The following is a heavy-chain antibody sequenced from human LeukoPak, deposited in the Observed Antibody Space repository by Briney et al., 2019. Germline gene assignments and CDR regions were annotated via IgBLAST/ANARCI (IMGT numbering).Heavy chain of an antibody. CDR3: VRDAQRGFDYSNSLKY. J-gene: IGHJ4*01. V-gene: IGHV3-33*01. Sequence: PGGSLRLSCEASGFIFSHYGMHWVRQAPGKGLEWVAVIWSDGSNRFYAGSVKGRFTISRDNSQNTVFLQMDSLRAEDTAMYYCVRDAQRGFDYSNSLKYWGHGTLVTVSS. D-gene: IGHD4-11*01. CDR2: IWSDGSNR. CDR1: GFIFSHYG.